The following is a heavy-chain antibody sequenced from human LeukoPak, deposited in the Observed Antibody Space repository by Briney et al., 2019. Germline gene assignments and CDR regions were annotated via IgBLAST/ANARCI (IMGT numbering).Heavy chain of an antibody. Sequence: GGSRRLSCAASGLTFSRYSMHWVRQAPGKGLEWMAMISYDGSTKSYADSVKGRFTISRDNSKNTLFLQMNSLRAEDTAVYYCARVGIVVIPAARFDCWGQGTLVTVSS. J-gene: IGHJ4*02. CDR1: GLTFSRYS. CDR2: ISYDGSTK. CDR3: ARVGIVVIPAARFDC. D-gene: IGHD2-2*01. V-gene: IGHV3-30*01.